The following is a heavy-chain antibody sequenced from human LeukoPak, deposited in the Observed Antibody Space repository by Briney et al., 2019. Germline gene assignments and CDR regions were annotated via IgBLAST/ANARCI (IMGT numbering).Heavy chain of an antibody. J-gene: IGHJ4*02. D-gene: IGHD3-10*01. CDR2: IYHSGSS. V-gene: IGHV4-30-2*01. CDR1: GGSVFSGGYY. CDR3: ASGVVVRGVTTNYFDY. Sequence: SQTLSLTCTVSGGSVFSGGYYWSWIRQPPGKGLEWIGYIYHSGSSYYNPSLRSRVTISVDRSKNQFSLKLNSVTAADTAVYYCASGVVVRGVTTNYFDYWGQGTLVTVSS.